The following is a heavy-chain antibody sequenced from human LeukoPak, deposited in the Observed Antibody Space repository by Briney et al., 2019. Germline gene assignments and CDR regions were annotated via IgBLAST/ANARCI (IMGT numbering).Heavy chain of an antibody. J-gene: IGHJ6*02. Sequence: ASVKVSCKASGYTFTSYAMNWVRQAPGQGLEWMGWINTNIGNPTYAQGFTGRFVFSLDTSVSTAYLQICSLKAEDTAVYYCARREHYDFWSGYLSNYYYYGMDVWGQGTTVTVSS. CDR3: ARREHYDFWSGYLSNYYYYGMDV. V-gene: IGHV7-4-1*01. D-gene: IGHD3-3*01. CDR1: GYTFTSYA. CDR2: INTNIGNP.